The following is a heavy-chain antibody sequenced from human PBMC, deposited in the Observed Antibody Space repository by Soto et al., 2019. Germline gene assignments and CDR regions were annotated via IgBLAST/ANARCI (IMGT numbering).Heavy chain of an antibody. V-gene: IGHV3-30*18. J-gene: IGHJ4*02. Sequence: VGSLRLSCAASGFTFSNYAMHWVRQAPGKGLEWVAVMSFDGGNKYYADSVKCRFTISRDNYKNTLYLQMNSLRAEDTAMYFCAKNKGDAYNPADYWGQGTLAPVSS. CDR1: GFTFSNYA. D-gene: IGHD1-1*01. CDR2: MSFDGGNK. CDR3: AKNKGDAYNPADY.